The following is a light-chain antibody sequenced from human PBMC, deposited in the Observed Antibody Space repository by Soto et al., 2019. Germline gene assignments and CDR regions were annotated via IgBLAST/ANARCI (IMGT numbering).Light chain of an antibody. CDR3: QQYYSSWT. CDR1: QSVLYISNNNNY. V-gene: IGKV4-1*01. CDR2: WAS. J-gene: IGKJ1*01. Sequence: DIVMTQSPDSLAVSLGERATINCKSSQSVLYISNNNNYLAWYQQKPGQPPKLLIYWASTREFGVPDRFNGSGSGTDFTLTISSLQAEDVAVYFCQQYYSSWTFGQGTKVEIK.